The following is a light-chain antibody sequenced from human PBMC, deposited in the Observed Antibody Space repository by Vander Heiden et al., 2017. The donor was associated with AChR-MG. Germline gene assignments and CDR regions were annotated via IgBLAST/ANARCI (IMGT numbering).Light chain of an antibody. CDR2: KDS. Sequence: SYELTQPPSVSVSPGQTARITCSGDALPKQYAYWYQQKSGQAPLLVIYKDSERPSGIPERFSGSTSGTTVTLTISGVQAEDEADYYCQSADSVGTPNWVFGEGTKLTVL. CDR3: QSADSVGTPNWV. CDR1: ALPKQY. V-gene: IGLV3-25*03. J-gene: IGLJ3*02.